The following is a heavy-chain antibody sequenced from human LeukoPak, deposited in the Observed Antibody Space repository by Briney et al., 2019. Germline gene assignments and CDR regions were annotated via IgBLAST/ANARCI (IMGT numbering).Heavy chain of an antibody. CDR2: ISGSGGST. CDR3: AKAESGSSTLDMDV. D-gene: IGHD2-2*01. CDR1: GFTFSSYA. V-gene: IGHV3-23*01. J-gene: IGHJ6*04. Sequence: GGSLRLSCAASGFTFSSYAMSWVRQAPWKGLEWVSAISGSGGSTYYADSVKGRFTISRDNSKNTLYLQMNSLRAEDTAVYYCAKAESGSSTLDMDVWGKGTTVTVSS.